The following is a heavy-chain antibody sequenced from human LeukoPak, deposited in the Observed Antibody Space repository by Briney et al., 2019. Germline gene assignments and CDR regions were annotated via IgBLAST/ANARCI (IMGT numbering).Heavy chain of an antibody. V-gene: IGHV1-18*04. J-gene: IGHJ3*02. D-gene: IGHD2-2*01. CDR2: ISAYNGNT. CDR1: GYTFTGYY. CDR3: ARDRSCSSTSCYVFFWQVATVNDAFDI. Sequence: GASVKVSCKASGYTFTGYYMHWVRQAPGQGLEWMGWISAYNGNTNYAQKLQGRVTMTTDTSTSTAYMELRSLRSDDTAVYYCARDRSCSSTSCYVFFWQVATVNDAFDIWGQGTMVTVSS.